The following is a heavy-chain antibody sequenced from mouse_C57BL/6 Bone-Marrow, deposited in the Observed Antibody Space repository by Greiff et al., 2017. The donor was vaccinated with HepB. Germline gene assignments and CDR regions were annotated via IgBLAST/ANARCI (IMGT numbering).Heavy chain of an antibody. J-gene: IGHJ3*01. D-gene: IGHD1-1*02. CDR3: ARRGPYGPLAY. V-gene: IGHV1-59*01. Sequence: QVQLQQPGAELVRPGPSVKLSCKASGYTFTSYWMHWVKQRPGQGLEWIGVIDPSDSYTNYNQKFKGKATLTVDTSSSTAYMQLSSLTSEDSAVYYCARRGPYGPLAYWGQGTLVTVSA. CDR2: IDPSDSYT. CDR1: GYTFTSYW.